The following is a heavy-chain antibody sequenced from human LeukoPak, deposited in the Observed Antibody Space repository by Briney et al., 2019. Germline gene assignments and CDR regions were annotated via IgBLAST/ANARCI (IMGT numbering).Heavy chain of an antibody. CDR1: GYTFTSYD. D-gene: IGHD2-2*01. J-gene: IGHJ6*03. CDR2: MNPNSGNT. Sequence: ASVKVSCKASGYTFTSYDINWVRQATGQGLEWMGWMNPNSGNTGYAQKFQGRVTITRNTSISTAYMELSSLRSEDTAVYYCARGRVVPAAMFYYYYYMDVWGKGTTVTVSS. CDR3: ARGRVVPAAMFYYYYYMDV. V-gene: IGHV1-8*03.